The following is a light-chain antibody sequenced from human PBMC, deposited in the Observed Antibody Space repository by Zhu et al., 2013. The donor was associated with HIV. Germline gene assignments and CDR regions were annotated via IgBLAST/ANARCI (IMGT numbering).Light chain of an antibody. CDR3: QQYGSSPYT. CDR1: QGVAIDS. V-gene: IGKV3-20*01. Sequence: DIVLTQSPGTLSLSPGDRATLSCRASQGVAIDSLAWYQQKPGQAPRLLIYDASNRATGIPARFSGSGSGTDFTLTISRLEPEDFAVYYCQQYGSSPYTFGQGTKLEIK. J-gene: IGKJ2*01. CDR2: DAS.